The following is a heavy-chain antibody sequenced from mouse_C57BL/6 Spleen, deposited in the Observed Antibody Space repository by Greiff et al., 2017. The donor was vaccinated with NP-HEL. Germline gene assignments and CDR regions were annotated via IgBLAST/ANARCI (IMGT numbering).Heavy chain of an antibody. CDR3: ARWGVVAPYYAMDY. V-gene: IGHV1-52*01. CDR1: GYTFTSYW. CDR2: IDPSDSET. D-gene: IGHD1-1*01. J-gene: IGHJ4*01. Sequence: VQLQQPGAELVRPGSSVKLSCKASGYTFTSYWMHWVKQRPIQGLEWIGNIDPSDSETHYNQKFKDKATLTVDKSSSTAYMQLSSLTSEDSAVYYCARWGVVAPYYAMDYWGQGTSVTVSS.